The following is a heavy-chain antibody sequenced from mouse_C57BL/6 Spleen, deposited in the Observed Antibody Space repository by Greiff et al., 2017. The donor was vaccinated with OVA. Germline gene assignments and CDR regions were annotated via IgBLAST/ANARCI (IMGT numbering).Heavy chain of an antibody. J-gene: IGHJ4*01. Sequence: ESGPGLVKPSQSLSLTCSVTGYSITSGYYWNWIRQFPGNKLEWMGYISYDGSNNYNPSLKNRISITRDTSKNQFFLKLNSVTTADTATYYCARDRSFYYAMDYWGQGTSVTVSS. CDR2: ISYDGSN. CDR1: GYSITSGYY. CDR3: ARDRSFYYAMDY. V-gene: IGHV3-6*01.